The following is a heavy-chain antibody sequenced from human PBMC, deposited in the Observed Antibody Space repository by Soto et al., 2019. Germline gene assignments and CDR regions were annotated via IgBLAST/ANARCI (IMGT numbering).Heavy chain of an antibody. Sequence: GGSLRLSCAASGFTFSSYSMNWVRQAPGKGLEWVSYISSSSSTIYYADSVKGRFTISRDNAKNSLYLQMNSLRAEDTAVYYCARDSGELGSEYFYDQLDTFDYWVQGTLVTVSS. V-gene: IGHV3-48*01. CDR2: ISSSSSTI. D-gene: IGHD3-10*01. J-gene: IGHJ4*02. CDR3: ARDSGELGSEYFYDQLDTFDY. CDR1: GFTFSSYS.